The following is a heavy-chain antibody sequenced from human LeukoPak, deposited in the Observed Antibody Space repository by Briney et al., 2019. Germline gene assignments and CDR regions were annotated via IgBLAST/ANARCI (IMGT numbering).Heavy chain of an antibody. V-gene: IGHV3-7*01. CDR3: ARVSSLAVAGFFDY. J-gene: IGHJ4*02. D-gene: IGHD6-19*01. Sequence: GGSLRLSCAASGFTFSSYWMNWVRQAPGKGLEWVANIKQDGSEKGYVDSVKGRFTISRDNAKNSLYLQMNSLRAEDTAVYYCARVSSLAVAGFFDYWGQGILVTVSS. CDR2: IKQDGSEK. CDR1: GFTFSSYW.